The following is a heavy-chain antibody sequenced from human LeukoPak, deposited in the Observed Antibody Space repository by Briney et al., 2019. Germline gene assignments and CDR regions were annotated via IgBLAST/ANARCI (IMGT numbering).Heavy chain of an antibody. Sequence: GGSLRLSCAASGFTFSSYAMSWVRQAPGKGLEWVSAISGSGGSTYYTDSVKGRFTISRDNSKNTLYLQKNSLRADDTAIYYCAKSMTLQWRGFFDLWGRGTHVTVSS. CDR3: AKSMTLQWRGFFDL. D-gene: IGHD6-19*01. CDR2: ISGSGGST. V-gene: IGHV3-23*01. CDR1: GFTFSSYA. J-gene: IGHJ2*01.